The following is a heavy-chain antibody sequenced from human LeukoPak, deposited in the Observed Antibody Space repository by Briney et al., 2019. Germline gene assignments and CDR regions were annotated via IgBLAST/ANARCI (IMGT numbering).Heavy chain of an antibody. CDR3: ARWAHPNVKGDDAFDI. V-gene: IGHV1-46*01. D-gene: IGHD1-26*01. CDR2: INPSGGST. J-gene: IGHJ3*02. CDR1: GYIFTTYF. Sequence: ASVKVSCKASGYIFTTYFIHWVRQAPGQGLEWMGIINPSGGSTSYAQEFQGRVTMTRDMSTSTVYMELSSLRSEDTAVYYCARWAHPNVKGDDAFDIWGQGTMVTVSS.